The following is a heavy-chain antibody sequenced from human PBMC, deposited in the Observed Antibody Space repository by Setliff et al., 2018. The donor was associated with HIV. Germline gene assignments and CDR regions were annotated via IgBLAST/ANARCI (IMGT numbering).Heavy chain of an antibody. CDR1: GGSVTSGGHY. CDR3: ARGGNSRAAWFDS. J-gene: IGHJ5*01. V-gene: IGHV4-31*02. Sequence: SETLSLTCTVSGGSVTSGGHYWSWIRQQPGKAPEWIGYIHYTGSNFYNPSLTDRLAISVYTSKNQFSLKLSYVTAADTAVYYCARGGNSRAAWFDSWGQGTLVTVSS. D-gene: IGHD5-12*01. CDR2: IHYTGSN.